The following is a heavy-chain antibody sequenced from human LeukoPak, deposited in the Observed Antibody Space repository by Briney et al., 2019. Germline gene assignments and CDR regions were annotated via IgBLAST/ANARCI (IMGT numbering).Heavy chain of an antibody. J-gene: IGHJ6*02. Sequence: GGSLRLSCAASGFTFSSYWMSWVRQAPGKGLEWVANIKQDGSEKYYVDSVKGRFTISRDNAKNSLYLQMNSLRAEDTAVYYCARHDRYCSSTSCFLGESYGMDVWGQGTTVTVSS. D-gene: IGHD2-2*01. CDR3: ARHDRYCSSTSCFLGESYGMDV. CDR1: GFTFSSYW. V-gene: IGHV3-7*01. CDR2: IKQDGSEK.